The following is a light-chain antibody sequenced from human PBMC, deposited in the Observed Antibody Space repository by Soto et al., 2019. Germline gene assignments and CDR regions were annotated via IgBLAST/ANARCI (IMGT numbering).Light chain of an antibody. CDR1: QSISTY. V-gene: IGKV1-39*01. J-gene: IGKJ1*01. CDR2: DSS. Sequence: IQLTPSPSALSASVVDRITITGRASQSISTYLNWYQQKPGEAPTLLVYDSSTLQSGVPSRFSGSGFGAEFTLTVSSLQPEDFATYYCQQSYSNPTWTFGQGTKVDI. CDR3: QQSYSNPTWT.